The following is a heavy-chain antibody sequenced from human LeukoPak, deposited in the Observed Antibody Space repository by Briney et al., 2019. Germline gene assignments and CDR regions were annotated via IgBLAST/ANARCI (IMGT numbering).Heavy chain of an antibody. CDR2: ISSSSSYI. CDR3: ARDPVSGWSEYYYYYYMDV. V-gene: IGHV3-21*01. Sequence: PGGSLRLSCAASGFTFSSYSMNWVRQAPGKGLEWVSSISSSSSYIYYADSVKGRFTISRDNAKNSLYLQMNSLRAEDTAVYYCARDPVSGWSEYYYYYYMDVWSKGTTVTISS. J-gene: IGHJ6*03. CDR1: GFTFSSYS. D-gene: IGHD6-19*01.